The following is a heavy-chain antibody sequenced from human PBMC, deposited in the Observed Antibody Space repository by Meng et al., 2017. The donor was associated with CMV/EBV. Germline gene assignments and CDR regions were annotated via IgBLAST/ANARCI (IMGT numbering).Heavy chain of an antibody. CDR3: AKDIANYYDSSGDLDY. CDR2: ISWNSGSI. V-gene: IGHV3-9*01. J-gene: IGHJ4*02. CDR1: GFTFDDYA. D-gene: IGHD3-22*01. Sequence: SLKISCAASGFTFDDYAMHWVRQAPGKGLEWVSGISWNSGSIGYADSVKGRFTISRDNAKNSLYLQMNSLRAEDTALYYCAKDIANYYDSSGDLDYWGQGTLVTV.